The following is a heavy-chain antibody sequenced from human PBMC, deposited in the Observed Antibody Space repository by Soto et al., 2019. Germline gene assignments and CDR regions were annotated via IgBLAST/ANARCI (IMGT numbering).Heavy chain of an antibody. CDR1: GGSISSGGYS. CDR2: IYHSGST. V-gene: IGHV4-30-2*01. CDR3: ARGGGYDSSGYYASYNWFAP. J-gene: IGHJ5*02. Sequence: SETLSLTCAVSGGSISSGGYSWSWIRQPPGKGLEWIGYIYHSGSTYYNPSLKSRVTISVDRAKNQFSLKLSSVTAADTAVYYCARGGGYDSSGYYASYNWFAPWGQGTLVTVSS. D-gene: IGHD3-22*01.